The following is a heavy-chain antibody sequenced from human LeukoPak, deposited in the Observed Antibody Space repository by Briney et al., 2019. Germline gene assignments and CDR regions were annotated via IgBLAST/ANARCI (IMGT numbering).Heavy chain of an antibody. D-gene: IGHD5-24*01. V-gene: IGHV4-34*01. CDR3: ARVPMNIEMTTIKGYYFDY. CDR1: GGSISDYY. Sequence: SETLSLTCGVNGGSISDYYWAWVRQSPGKGLEWIGEINHTGSTKYHPSLKSRVAISLDTSKNEFSLNLNSVTAADTAVYYCARVPMNIEMTTIKGYYFDYWGQGTLVTVSS. CDR2: INHTGST. J-gene: IGHJ4*02.